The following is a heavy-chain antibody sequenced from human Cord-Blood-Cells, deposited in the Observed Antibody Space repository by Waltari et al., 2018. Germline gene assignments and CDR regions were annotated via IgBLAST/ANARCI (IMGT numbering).Heavy chain of an antibody. CDR3: ARDQRHYDSSVYYAFDI. Sequence: EVQLVESGGGLIQPGGSLRLSCAASGFTVSSTYMSWVRQAPGKGLEWVSVIDSGGRTYYADSVKGRFTISRDNSKNTLYLQMNSLRAEDTAVYYCARDQRHYDSSVYYAFDIWGQGTMVTVSS. D-gene: IGHD3-22*01. V-gene: IGHV3-53*01. CDR1: GFTVSSTY. J-gene: IGHJ3*02. CDR2: IDSGGRT.